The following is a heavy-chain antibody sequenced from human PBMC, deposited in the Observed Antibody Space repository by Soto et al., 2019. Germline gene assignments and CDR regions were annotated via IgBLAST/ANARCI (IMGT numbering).Heavy chain of an antibody. J-gene: IGHJ6*03. V-gene: IGHV4-59*01. CDR1: GGSISPYY. CDR2: IYYSGNT. D-gene: IGHD6-13*01. CDR3: ARKGAAASYSHYYMDV. Sequence: SETLSLTCTVSGGSISPYYWSWIRQPPGKGLEWIGYIYYSGNTNYNPSLESRVTISVDTSRNQFSLKLTSVTAADTAVYYCARKGAAASYSHYYMDVWGRGATVTVSS.